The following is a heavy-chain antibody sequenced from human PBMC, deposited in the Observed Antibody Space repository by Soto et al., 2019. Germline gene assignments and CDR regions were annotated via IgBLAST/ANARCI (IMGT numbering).Heavy chain of an antibody. J-gene: IGHJ3*02. CDR1: GFTFSSYG. V-gene: IGHV3-30*18. CDR3: AKAIIAHSSVLYGDYSGYSSGWSSDAFDI. CDR2: ISYDGSNK. Sequence: GGSLRLSCAASGFTFSSYGMHLVRQAPGKGLEWVAVISYDGSNKYYADSVKGRFTISRDNSKNTLYLQMNSLRAEDTAVYYCAKAIIAHSSVLYGDYSGYSSGWSSDAFDIWGQGTMVTVSS. D-gene: IGHD6-19*01.